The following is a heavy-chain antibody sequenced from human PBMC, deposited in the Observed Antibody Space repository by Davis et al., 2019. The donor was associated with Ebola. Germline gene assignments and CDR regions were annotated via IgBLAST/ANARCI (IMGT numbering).Heavy chain of an antibody. J-gene: IGHJ4*02. CDR3: GRDVGPNDY. CDR1: GFSFDQYW. Sequence: GESLKISCVVSGFSFDQYWMSWVRQAPGKGLEWVANIKQDGSEKRYVDSVKGRFTISRDNAKNSMYPQMSSLRADDTAVYYCGRDVGPNDYWGQGTLVTVSS. CDR2: IKQDGSEK. V-gene: IGHV3-7*03. D-gene: IGHD3-10*01.